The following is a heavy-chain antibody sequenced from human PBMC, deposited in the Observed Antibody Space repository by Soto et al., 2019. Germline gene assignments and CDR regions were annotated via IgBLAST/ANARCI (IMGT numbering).Heavy chain of an antibody. D-gene: IGHD6-19*01. J-gene: IGHJ6*02. CDR2: ITSSSSYI. V-gene: IGHV3-21*01. CDR3: ASEQWAGGMDV. CDR1: GFTFSSYS. Sequence: EVQLVESGGGLVKPGGSLRLSCAASGFTFSSYSMNWVRQAPGKGLEWVSSITSSSSYIYYADSVKGRFTISRDNAKNSLYLQMNGLRAEDTAVYYCASEQWAGGMDVWGQGTTVTVSS.